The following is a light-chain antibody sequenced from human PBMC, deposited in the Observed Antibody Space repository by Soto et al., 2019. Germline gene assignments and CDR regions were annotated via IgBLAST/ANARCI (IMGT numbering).Light chain of an antibody. Sequence: EIVLTQSPATLSLSPGERATLSCRASQSVSNYLAWYQQKPGQAPRLLIYDASNRATGIPARFSGSGSGTDFTLTISSLEPEDFAVYYCQQGSYWPPLYTFGQGTKLEI. J-gene: IGKJ2*01. CDR1: QSVSNY. V-gene: IGKV3-11*01. CDR2: DAS. CDR3: QQGSYWPPLYT.